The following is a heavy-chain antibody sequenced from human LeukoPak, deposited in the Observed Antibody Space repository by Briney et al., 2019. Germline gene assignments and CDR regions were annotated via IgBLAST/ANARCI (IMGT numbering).Heavy chain of an antibody. CDR1: GFTFSSYW. CDR3: ATEKPFVDY. V-gene: IGHV3-7*01. J-gene: IGHJ4*02. Sequence: GGSLRLSCAASGFTFSSYWMSWVRQAPGKGLEWMANIKQDGSEKYYVDSVKGRFTISRDNAKNSLYLQMNSLRDEDTAVYYCATEKPFVDYWGQGTLVSVSS. D-gene: IGHD2/OR15-2a*01. CDR2: IKQDGSEK.